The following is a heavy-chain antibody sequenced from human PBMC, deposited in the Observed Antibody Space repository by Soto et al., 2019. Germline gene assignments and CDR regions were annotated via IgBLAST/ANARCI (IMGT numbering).Heavy chain of an antibody. CDR3: VKDLYSSGWPDAFDI. CDR1: GFTFSSYA. V-gene: IGHV3-64D*08. CDR2: ISSNGGST. J-gene: IGHJ3*02. D-gene: IGHD6-19*01. Sequence: EVQLVESGGGLVQPGGSLRLSCSASGFTFSSYAMHWFRQAPGKGLEYVSAISSNGGSTYYADSVKGRFTISRDNSKNTLYLQMSSLRAEDTAVYYCVKDLYSSGWPDAFDIWGQGTMVTVSS.